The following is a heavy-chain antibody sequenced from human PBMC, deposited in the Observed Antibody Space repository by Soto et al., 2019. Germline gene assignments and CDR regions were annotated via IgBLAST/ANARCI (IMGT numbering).Heavy chain of an antibody. CDR3: TFPSTVVTPDASDI. Sequence: EVQLVESGGGLVQPGGSLKLSCAASGFTFSGSAMHWVRQASGKGLEWVGRIRSKANSYATAYAASVKGRFTISRDDSXKTAYLQMNSLKTEDTAVYYCTFPSTVVTPDASDIWGQGTMVTVSS. CDR1: GFTFSGSA. CDR2: IRSKANSYAT. V-gene: IGHV3-73*01. J-gene: IGHJ3*02. D-gene: IGHD4-17*01.